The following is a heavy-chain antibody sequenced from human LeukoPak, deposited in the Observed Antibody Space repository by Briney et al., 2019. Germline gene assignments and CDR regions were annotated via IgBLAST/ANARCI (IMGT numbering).Heavy chain of an antibody. CDR1: GFTFSNYA. CDR2: ISASGDRT. D-gene: IGHD4/OR15-4a*01. J-gene: IGHJ4*02. CDR3: VRIYGAYANALDC. V-gene: IGHV3-23*01. Sequence: GGSLRLSCAASGFTFSNYAMTWVRQAPGKGLEWVSSISASGDRTYYTESVKGRFTVSRDNSKNTLYLQMNGLRAEDTAMYYCVRIYGAYANALDCWGQGTLVTVSS.